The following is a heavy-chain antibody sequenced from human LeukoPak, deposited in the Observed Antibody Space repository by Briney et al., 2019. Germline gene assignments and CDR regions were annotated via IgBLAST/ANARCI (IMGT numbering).Heavy chain of an antibody. CDR3: ARDRGALDY. Sequence: GGSLRLSCAASGFTFTNYWMHWVRHAPGEGLVWVSRINSDGSVTRYADSVKGRFTISRDNAKNTMFLQMNSLRTEDTAVYYCARDRGALDYWGQGALVTVSS. CDR2: INSDGSVT. J-gene: IGHJ4*02. D-gene: IGHD1-26*01. V-gene: IGHV3-74*01. CDR1: GFTFTNYW.